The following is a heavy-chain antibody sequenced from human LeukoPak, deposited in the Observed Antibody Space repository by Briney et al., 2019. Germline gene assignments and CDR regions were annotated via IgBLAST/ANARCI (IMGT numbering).Heavy chain of an antibody. CDR1: GFTFSSYG. Sequence: GGSLRLSCGASGFTFSSYGMHWVRQAPGKGLEWVAVIWYDGSNKYYADSVKGRFTISRDNSKNTLYLQMNSLRAEDTAVYYCAKEDYGDHTGYNWFDPWGQGTLVTVSS. CDR2: IWYDGSNK. CDR3: AKEDYGDHTGYNWFDP. D-gene: IGHD4-17*01. V-gene: IGHV3-33*06. J-gene: IGHJ5*02.